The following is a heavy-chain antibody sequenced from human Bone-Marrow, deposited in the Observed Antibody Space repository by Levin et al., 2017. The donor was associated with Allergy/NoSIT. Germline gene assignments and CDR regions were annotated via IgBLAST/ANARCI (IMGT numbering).Heavy chain of an antibody. CDR3: AKDTATTVITPTFDS. CDR1: TFTFSTYA. CDR2: ISGSGGDT. J-gene: IGHJ4*02. Sequence: GGSLRLSCAASTFTFSTYAMSWVRQAPGKGLEWVSGISGSGGDTYYADSVKGRFTISRDNSKNTLYLQMNSLRAEDTAVYYCAKDTATTVITPTFDSWGQGTLVTVSS. V-gene: IGHV3-23*01. D-gene: IGHD4-23*01.